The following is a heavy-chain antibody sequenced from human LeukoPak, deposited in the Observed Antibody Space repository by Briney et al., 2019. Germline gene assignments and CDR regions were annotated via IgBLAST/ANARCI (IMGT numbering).Heavy chain of an antibody. CDR3: ARVHYYETSDWGNYFDY. D-gene: IGHD3-22*01. J-gene: IGHJ4*02. CDR2: IYPGDSDT. Sequence: HGESLKISCKGSGYSFTSYWIGWVRQMPGKGLEWMGIIYPGDSDTRYSPSFQGQVTISADKSTSTAYLQWSSLKASDTAMYYCARVHYYETSDWGNYFDYWGQGTLVTVSS. CDR1: GYSFTSYW. V-gene: IGHV5-51*01.